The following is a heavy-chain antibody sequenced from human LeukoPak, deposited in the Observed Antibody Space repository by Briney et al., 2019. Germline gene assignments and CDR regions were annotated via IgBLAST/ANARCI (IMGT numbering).Heavy chain of an antibody. J-gene: IGHJ5*02. CDR3: ASRGGQGGYFLWFFP. CDR2: ISSTGNII. CDR1: GFTFSSYE. D-gene: IGHD3-22*01. Sequence: GGSLRLSCAASGFTFSSYEMNWVGQAPVTRLGWDSYISSTGNIIYYADSVKGRFSISRDSAENSLYLHMNSLRDEGPAVYYCASRGGQGGYFLWFFPSG. V-gene: IGHV3-48*03.